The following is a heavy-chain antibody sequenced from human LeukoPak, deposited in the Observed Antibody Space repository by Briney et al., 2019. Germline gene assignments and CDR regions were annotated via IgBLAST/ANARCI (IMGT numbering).Heavy chain of an antibody. V-gene: IGHV4-39*07. D-gene: IGHD3-22*01. CDR1: GGSISSSSYY. CDR2: IYYSGST. J-gene: IGHJ4*02. CDR3: ARDGYSSGYYFDY. Sequence: PSETLSLTCTVSGGSISSSSYYWGWIRQPPGKGLEWIGSIYYSGSTYYNPSLKSRVTMSVDTSKNQFSLKLSSVTAADTAVYYCARDGYSSGYYFDYWGQGTLVTVSS.